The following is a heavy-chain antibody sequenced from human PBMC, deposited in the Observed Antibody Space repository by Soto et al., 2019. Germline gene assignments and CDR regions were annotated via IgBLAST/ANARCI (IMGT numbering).Heavy chain of an antibody. CDR2: ISYLGNT. CDR3: ESEGAGRAPINI. J-gene: IGHJ3*02. CDR1: GGSISTYY. Sequence: PSETLSLTCNISGGSISTYYWSWIRQSPGKGLEWIGYISYLGNTNYNPSLKSRVTISVDTPKNQFSLKLGSVTSADTAMYYCESEGAGRAPINIWGQGTMVTVSS. D-gene: IGHD6-19*01. V-gene: IGHV4-59*01.